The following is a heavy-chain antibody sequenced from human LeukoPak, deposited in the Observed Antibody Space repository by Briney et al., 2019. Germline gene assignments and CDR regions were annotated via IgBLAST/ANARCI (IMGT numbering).Heavy chain of an antibody. V-gene: IGHV2-70*17. D-gene: IGHD3-10*01. CDR3: ARLRGGYYFDY. J-gene: IGHJ4*02. CDR1: GFSLSASGMC. Sequence: SGPALVKPTQTLTLTCTFSGFSLSASGMCVSWIRQPPGKALEWLARIDWDDDKFYSTSLGTRLTISKDTSKNQVVLTMTNMDPVDTATYYCARLRGGYYFDYWGQGTLVTVSS. CDR2: IDWDDDK.